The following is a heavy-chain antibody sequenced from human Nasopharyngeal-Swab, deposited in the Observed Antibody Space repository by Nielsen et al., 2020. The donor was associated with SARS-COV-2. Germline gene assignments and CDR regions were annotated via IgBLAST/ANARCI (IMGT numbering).Heavy chain of an antibody. V-gene: IGHV3-21*01. J-gene: IGHJ6*02. CDR3: ARDAGRMMGPAMDV. CDR2: ISTSSSYI. Sequence: GESLKISCAASGFTFSTYSMNWVRRAPGKGLEWVSSISTSSSYIYYADSVKGRFTISRDNAKNSLYLQMNSLRAEDTAVYYCARDAGRMMGPAMDVWGQGTTVTVSS. CDR1: GFTFSTYS. D-gene: IGHD2-15*01.